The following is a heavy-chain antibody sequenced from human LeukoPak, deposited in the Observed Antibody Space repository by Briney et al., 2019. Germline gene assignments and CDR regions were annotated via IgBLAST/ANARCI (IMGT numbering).Heavy chain of an antibody. J-gene: IGHJ6*03. V-gene: IGHV3-7*01. CDR1: GFTFSSYW. CDR2: IKQDGSEK. D-gene: IGHD5-12*01. CDR3: ARGNSGYDFSYYYYMDV. Sequence: GGSLRLSCAASGFTFSSYWMSWVRQAPGKGLEWVANIKQDGSEKYYVDSVKGRFTISRNNAKNSLYLQMNSLRAEDTAVYYCARGNSGYDFSYYYYMDVWGKGTMVTVSS.